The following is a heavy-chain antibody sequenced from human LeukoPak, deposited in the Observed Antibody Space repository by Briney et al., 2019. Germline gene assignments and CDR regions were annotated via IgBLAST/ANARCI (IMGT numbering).Heavy chain of an antibody. J-gene: IGHJ4*02. CDR1: GFTFSSYS. CDR2: ISSSSSYI. D-gene: IGHD2-2*02. Sequence: GGSLRLSCAASGFTFSSYSMNWVRQAPGKGLEWVSSISSSSSYIYYADSVKGRFSISRDNAKNSLYLQMNSLRAEDTAVYYCARVHTARGFDYWGQGTLVTVSS. CDR3: ARVHTARGFDY. V-gene: IGHV3-21*01.